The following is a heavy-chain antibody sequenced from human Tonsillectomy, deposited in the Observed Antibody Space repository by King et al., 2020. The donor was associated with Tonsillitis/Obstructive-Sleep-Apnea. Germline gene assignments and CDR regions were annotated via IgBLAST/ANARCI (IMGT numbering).Heavy chain of an antibody. Sequence: QLVQSGAEVKKPGASVKVSCKASGYTFTGHYMHWVRQAPGQGLEWMGWINPNSGSTKYAQNFQGRFTMTRATSISTAYMDLTRLRSDDTAVYYCARDRSLSGYSYGRAPEGFDPWGQGTLVTVSS. CDR2: INPNSGST. J-gene: IGHJ5*02. D-gene: IGHD5-18*01. V-gene: IGHV1-2*02. CDR3: ARDRSLSGYSYGRAPEGFDP. CDR1: GYTFTGHY.